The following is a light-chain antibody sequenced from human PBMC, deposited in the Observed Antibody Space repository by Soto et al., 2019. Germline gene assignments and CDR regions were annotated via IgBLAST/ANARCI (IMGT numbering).Light chain of an antibody. J-gene: IGKJ1*01. CDR3: PQYETFSGT. CDR2: DAS. Sequence: DSQMTQSPSTLSASVGDTVTVTCRASESVSGWLSWYQQKPGEAPKLLIYDASALPRGVPSRFSGSGSGKKFTLHTASLQPADFATYYCPQYETFSGTFGPGTRGDI. V-gene: IGKV1-5*01. CDR1: ESVSGW.